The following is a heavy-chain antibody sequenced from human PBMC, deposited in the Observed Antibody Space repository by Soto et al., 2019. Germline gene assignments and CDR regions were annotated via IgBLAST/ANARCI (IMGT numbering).Heavy chain of an antibody. D-gene: IGHD1-26*01. CDR3: ARTVGAAYYFDF. V-gene: IGHV4-4*07. Sequence: PSETLSLTCIVSGDSMTKYYWSWLRQPAGKGLEWIGRVYMSGSTNYNPSLKSPVTMSIDTSNNHFSLDLKSVTAADTAVYYCARTVGAAYYFDFWGQGALVTVSS. J-gene: IGHJ4*02. CDR2: VYMSGST. CDR1: GDSMTKYY.